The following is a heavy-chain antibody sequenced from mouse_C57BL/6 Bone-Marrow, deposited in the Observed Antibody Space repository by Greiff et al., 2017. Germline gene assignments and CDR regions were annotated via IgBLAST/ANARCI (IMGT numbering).Heavy chain of an antibody. V-gene: IGHV5-4*01. D-gene: IGHD1-1*01. CDR1: GFTFSSYA. CDR3: AREGYGSRDY. CDR2: ISDGGSYT. J-gene: IGHJ2*01. Sequence: EVQLVESGGGLVKPGGSLKLSCAASGFTFSSYAMSWVRQTPEKRLEWVATISDGGSYTSYHDNVKGRFTISRDNAKNNLYLQMSHLKSEDTAMYYCAREGYGSRDYWGKGTTLTGSS.